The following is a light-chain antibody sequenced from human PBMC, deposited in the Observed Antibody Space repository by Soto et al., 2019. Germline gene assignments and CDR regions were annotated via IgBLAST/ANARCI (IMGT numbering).Light chain of an antibody. CDR2: DAS. CDR1: QSVSSY. CDR3: QQRSYWPLT. J-gene: IGKJ4*01. Sequence: ETVLTQSPATLSLSPGERATLSCRASQSVSSYLAWYQQKPGQAPRLLIYDASNRATGIPARFSGSGSGTDFTHTVSSLEPADFAVYYCQQRSYWPLTFGGGTKVEIK. V-gene: IGKV3-11*01.